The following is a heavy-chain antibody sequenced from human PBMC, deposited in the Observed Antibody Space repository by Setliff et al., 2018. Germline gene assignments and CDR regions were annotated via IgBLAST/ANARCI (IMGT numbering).Heavy chain of an antibody. J-gene: IGHJ4*02. Sequence: PSETLSLTCTVSGGSVSSGSYYWAWIRQPAGKGLEWIGHIYTRGSANYNLSLESRVTISTDASKNQFSLTLTSVTAADTAMYYCGRGRFYYDDNDFLWGQGTLVTVSS. CDR3: GRGRFYYDDNDFL. D-gene: IGHD3-22*01. CDR1: GGSVSSGSYY. V-gene: IGHV4-61*09. CDR2: IYTRGSA.